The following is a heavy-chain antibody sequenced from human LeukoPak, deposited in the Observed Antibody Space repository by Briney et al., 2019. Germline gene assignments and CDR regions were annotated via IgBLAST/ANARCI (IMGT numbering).Heavy chain of an antibody. V-gene: IGHV4-34*01. CDR1: GGSFSGYF. CDR3: ARHYDILTGYPAFDI. J-gene: IGHJ3*02. D-gene: IGHD3-9*01. CDR2: INHSGST. Sequence: SETLSLTCAVYGGSFSGYFWSWIRQPPGKGLEWIGEINHSGSTNYNPSLKSRVTTSVGTPKNQFSLKLSSVTAADTAVYYCARHYDILTGYPAFDIWGQGTMVTVSS.